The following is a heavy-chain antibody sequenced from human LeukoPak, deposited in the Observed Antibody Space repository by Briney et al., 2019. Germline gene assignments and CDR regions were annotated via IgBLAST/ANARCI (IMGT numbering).Heavy chain of an antibody. D-gene: IGHD2-21*02. CDR2: IIPIFGTA. Sequence: SSVKVSCKASGGTFSSYAISWVRQAPGQGLEWMGGIIPIFGTANYAQKFQGRVTITRDTSASTAYMELSSLRSEDTAVYYCSVVTAIQSFDYWGQGTMVTVSS. J-gene: IGHJ4*02. V-gene: IGHV1-69*05. CDR1: GGTFSSYA. CDR3: SVVTAIQSFDY.